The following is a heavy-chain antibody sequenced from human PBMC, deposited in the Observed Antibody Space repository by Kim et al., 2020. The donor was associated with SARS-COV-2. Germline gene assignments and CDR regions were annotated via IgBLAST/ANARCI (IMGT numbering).Heavy chain of an antibody. CDR1: GFIFRNAW. V-gene: IGHV3-15*01. CDR3: TTEYLCFEEVQFFDN. J-gene: IGHJ4*01. Sequence: GGSLRLSCEASGFIFRNAWMSWVRQVPGKGLEWVGHIQATREGGTADYAASGKGRFSISRDDSKRIVYLQMDSRKSDDTALYYCTTEYLCFEEVQFFDN. D-gene: IGHD1-1*01. CDR2: IQATREGGTA.